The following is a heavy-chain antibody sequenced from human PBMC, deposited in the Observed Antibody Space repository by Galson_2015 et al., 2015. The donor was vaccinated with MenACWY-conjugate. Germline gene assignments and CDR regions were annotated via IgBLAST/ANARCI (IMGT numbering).Heavy chain of an antibody. D-gene: IGHD3-10*01. J-gene: IGHJ4*02. CDR1: GFPFRSYA. V-gene: IGHV3-23*01. CDR2: ISGSGGST. Sequence: LRLSCAASGFPFRSYAMSWVRQAPGKGLEWVSAISGSGGSTYYADSVKGRFTISRDNSKNTLYLQMNSLRAEDTAVYYCAKVRSYGSGSYHFDYWGQGTLVTVSS. CDR3: AKVRSYGSGSYHFDY.